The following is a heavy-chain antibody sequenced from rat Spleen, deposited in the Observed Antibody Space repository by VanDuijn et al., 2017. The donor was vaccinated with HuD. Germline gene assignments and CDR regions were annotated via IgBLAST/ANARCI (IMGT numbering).Heavy chain of an antibody. D-gene: IGHD1-9*01. V-gene: IGHV2-41*01. CDR2: IWNTGGT. J-gene: IGHJ3*01. CDR1: GFSLTSYN. Sequence: QVQLKESGPGLVQPSQTLSLTCTVSGFSLTSYNVHWVRQPPGKGLEWMGVIWNTGGTQYNSALKSRLSITKDTSKSQVFLKMNSLQTEDTATYFCTRDRGYVMDRATYWFAYWGQGTLVTVSS. CDR3: TRDRGYVMDRATYWFAY.